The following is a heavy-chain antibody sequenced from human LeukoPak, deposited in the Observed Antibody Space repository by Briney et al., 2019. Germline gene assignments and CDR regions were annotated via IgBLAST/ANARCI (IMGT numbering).Heavy chain of an antibody. CDR3: TTVSSRRFDY. J-gene: IGHJ4*02. CDR1: GFTVSNNC. Sequence: GGSLRLSCAASGFTVSNNCMSWVRQAPGKGLEWVSIIYSGGNTYYADSLKGRFSISRDNSKNTLYLQMNSLRAEDTAVYYCTTVSSRRFDYWGQGTLVTVSS. CDR2: IYSGGNT. V-gene: IGHV3-66*01.